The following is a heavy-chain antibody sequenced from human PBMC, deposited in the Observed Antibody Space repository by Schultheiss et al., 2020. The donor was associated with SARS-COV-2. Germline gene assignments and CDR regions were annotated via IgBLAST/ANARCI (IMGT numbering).Heavy chain of an antibody. J-gene: IGHJ3*02. CDR1: GFKFSDYY. D-gene: IGHD3-22*01. Sequence: GGSLRLSCEASGFKFSDYYMNWIRQAPGKGLEWVSYISSSGTVIYYIDSVKGRFNISRDNAKNSLYLQMNSLRAEDTAVYYCASGSRYYYYAFDIWGQGTMVTVSS. CDR3: ASGSRYYYYAFDI. V-gene: IGHV3-11*01. CDR2: ISSSGTVI.